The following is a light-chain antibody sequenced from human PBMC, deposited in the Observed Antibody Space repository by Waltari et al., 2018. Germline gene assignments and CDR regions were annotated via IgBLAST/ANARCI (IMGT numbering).Light chain of an antibody. Sequence: SSGLTQDPAVSGAWGQTTRITCRGDRLRTSYASWYQVKTGQAPVLVLFGKEKRPSGVPDRISGESSETTSSLIITGAQAEDEADYYCSSRNGRASQVVFAGGTKVTVL. CDR1: RLRTSY. CDR2: GKE. V-gene: IGLV3-19*01. CDR3: SSRNGRASQVV. J-gene: IGLJ2*01.